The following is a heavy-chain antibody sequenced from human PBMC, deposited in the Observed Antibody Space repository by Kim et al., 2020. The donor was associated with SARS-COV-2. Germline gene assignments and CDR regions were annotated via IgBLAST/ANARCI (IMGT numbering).Heavy chain of an antibody. CDR3: TTGPILLLWFGESSGKFDY. CDR1: GFTFSNAW. CDR2: IKSKTDGGTT. J-gene: IGHJ4*02. V-gene: IGHV3-15*01. Sequence: GGSLRLSCAASGFTFSNAWMSWVRQAPGKGLEWVGRIKSKTDGGTTDYAAPVKGRFTISRDDSKNTLYLQMNSLKTEDTAVYYCTTGPILLLWFGESSGKFDYWGQGTLVTVSS. D-gene: IGHD3-10*01.